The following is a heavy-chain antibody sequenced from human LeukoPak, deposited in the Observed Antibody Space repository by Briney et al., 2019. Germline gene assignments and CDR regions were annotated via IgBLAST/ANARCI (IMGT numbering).Heavy chain of an antibody. CDR3: ARSNYGSGFGNWFDP. Sequence: SETLSLTCTVSGGSISSSSYYWGWIRQPPGKGLEWIGSIYYSGSTYYNPSLKSRVTISVDTSKNQFSLKLSSVTAADTAVYYCARSNYGSGFGNWFDPWGQGTLVTVSS. D-gene: IGHD3-10*01. CDR2: IYYSGST. J-gene: IGHJ5*02. V-gene: IGHV4-39*07. CDR1: GGSISSSSYY.